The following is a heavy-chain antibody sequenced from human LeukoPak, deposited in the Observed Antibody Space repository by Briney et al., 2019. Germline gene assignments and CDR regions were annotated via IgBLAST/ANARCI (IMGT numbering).Heavy chain of an antibody. CDR2: IRYDGSNK. J-gene: IGHJ5*02. Sequence: GGSLRLSCAASGFTFSSYGMHWVRQAPGKGLEWVAFIRYDGSNKYYADSVKGRFTISRDNSKNTLYLQMNSQRAEDTAVYYCAKLIVVVTASTSNWFDPWGQGTLVTVSS. D-gene: IGHD2-21*02. CDR1: GFTFSSYG. V-gene: IGHV3-30*02. CDR3: AKLIVVVTASTSNWFDP.